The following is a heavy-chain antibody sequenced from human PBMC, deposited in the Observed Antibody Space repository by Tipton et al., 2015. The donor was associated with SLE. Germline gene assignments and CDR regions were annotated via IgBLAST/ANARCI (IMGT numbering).Heavy chain of an antibody. CDR2: IYFSGST. CDR3: ARQRFLEWLPDAFDI. D-gene: IGHD3-3*01. V-gene: IGHV4-38-2*01. Sequence: TLSLTCAVSGYSISSGYYWGWVRQPPGKGLEWVGRIYFSGSTYYNPAPKSRGTISVDTSKNQCSLNLSSVTAADTAVYYCARQRFLEWLPDAFDIWGQGTMVTVSS. CDR1: GYSISSGYY. J-gene: IGHJ3*02.